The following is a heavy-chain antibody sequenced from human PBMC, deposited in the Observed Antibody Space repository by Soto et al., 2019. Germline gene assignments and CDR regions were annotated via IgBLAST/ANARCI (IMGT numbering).Heavy chain of an antibody. V-gene: IGHV4-30-2*01. CDR1: GGSISSGGYS. Sequence: QLQLQESGSGLVKPSQTLSLTCAVSGGSISSGGYSWSWIRQPPGKGLEWIGYIYHSGSTYYNPSLKSRVTISVDRSKNQFSLKLSSVTAADTAVYYCARESLSEGKLDAFDIWGQGTMVTVSS. CDR3: ARESLSEGKLDAFDI. D-gene: IGHD3-10*01. CDR2: IYHSGST. J-gene: IGHJ3*02.